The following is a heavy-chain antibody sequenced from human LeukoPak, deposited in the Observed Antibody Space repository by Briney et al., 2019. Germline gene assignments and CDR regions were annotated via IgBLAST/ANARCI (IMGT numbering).Heavy chain of an antibody. CDR2: MSDTGAYT. D-gene: IGHD1-1*01. CDR1: GFTLSNYA. CDR3: VRKWNGGFDI. Sequence: GGSLRLSCAASGFTLSNYAMSWVRQAPGKGLEWVSDMSDTGAYTNYLGSVKGRFTISRDYSENMLYLQMSSLRVEDTAVYYCVRKWNGGFDIWGQGTMVTVSS. V-gene: IGHV3-23*01. J-gene: IGHJ3*02.